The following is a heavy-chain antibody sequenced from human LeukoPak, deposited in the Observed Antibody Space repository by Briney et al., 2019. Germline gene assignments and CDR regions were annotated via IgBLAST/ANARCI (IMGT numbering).Heavy chain of an antibody. V-gene: IGHV3-53*01. J-gene: IGHJ5*02. CDR2: IYGGGST. Sequence: GGSLRLSCAASGFTVSSNYMSWVRQAPGKGLEWVSVIYGGGSTYYADSVKGRFTISRDNSKNTLYLQMNSLRAEDTAVYYCARDLGTWDYYDSSGSAWGQGTLVTVSS. D-gene: IGHD3-22*01. CDR1: GFTVSSNY. CDR3: ARDLGTWDYYDSSGSA.